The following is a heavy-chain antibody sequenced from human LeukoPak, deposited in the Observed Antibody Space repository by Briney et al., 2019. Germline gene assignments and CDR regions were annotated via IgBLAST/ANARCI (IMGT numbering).Heavy chain of an antibody. J-gene: IGHJ4*02. CDR1: GFTFSSYS. Sequence: GGSLRLSCAASGFTFSSYSMNWVRQAPGKGLEWVSYISSSSSTIYYADSVKGQFTNSRDNAKNSLYLQMNSLRAEDTAVYYCARDQELFDYWGQGTLVTVSS. CDR3: ARDQELFDY. D-gene: IGHD6-13*01. CDR2: ISSSSSTI. V-gene: IGHV3-48*01.